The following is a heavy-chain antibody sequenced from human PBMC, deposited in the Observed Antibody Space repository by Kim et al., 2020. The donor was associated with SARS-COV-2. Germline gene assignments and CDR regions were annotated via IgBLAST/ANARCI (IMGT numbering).Heavy chain of an antibody. Sequence: SVKVSCKVSGGTFRRYAISWVRQAPGHGLEWMGGLIPIFGTPSYAQTFQGRVTITADDTTTTAYLELSNLKSDDTAVYYCTTEIATRPHWGQGTLVTVSS. CDR3: TTEIATRPH. J-gene: IGHJ4*02. CDR2: LIPIFGTP. CDR1: GGTFRRYA. V-gene: IGHV1-69*13. D-gene: IGHD6-6*01.